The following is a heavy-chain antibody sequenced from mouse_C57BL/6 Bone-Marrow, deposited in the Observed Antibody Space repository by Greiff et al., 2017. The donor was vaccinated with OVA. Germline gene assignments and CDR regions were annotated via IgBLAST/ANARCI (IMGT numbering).Heavy chain of an antibody. CDR3: ARRDYYGSSSGFAY. CDR1: GYTFTSYW. J-gene: IGHJ3*01. D-gene: IGHD1-1*01. Sequence: QVQLKQPGAELVKPGASVKLSCKASGYTFTSYWMHWVKQRPGQGLEWIGMIHPNSGSTNYNEKFKSKATLTVDKSSSTAYMQLSSLTSEDSAVYYCARRDYYGSSSGFAYWGQGTLVTVSA. CDR2: IHPNSGST. V-gene: IGHV1-64*01.